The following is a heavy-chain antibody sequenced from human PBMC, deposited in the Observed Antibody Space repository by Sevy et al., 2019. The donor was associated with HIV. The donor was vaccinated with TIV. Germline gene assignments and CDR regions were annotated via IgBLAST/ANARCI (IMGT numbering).Heavy chain of an antibody. CDR3: ARGGGNGWYYFDY. V-gene: IGHV1-24*01. Sequence: ASVKVSCKVSGYTLSQLSMHWVRLAPGKGLEWMGSFDPEDDETIYAQKFQDRVTITADESTKTAYMELSSLRSEDTAVYYCARGGGNGWYYFDYWGQETLVTVSS. J-gene: IGHJ4*02. CDR1: GYTLSQLS. D-gene: IGHD6-19*01. CDR2: FDPEDDET.